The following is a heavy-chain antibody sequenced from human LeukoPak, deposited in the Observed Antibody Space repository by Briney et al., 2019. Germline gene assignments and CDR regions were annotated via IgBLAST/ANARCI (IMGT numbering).Heavy chain of an antibody. CDR1: GFTFSIYG. J-gene: IGHJ4*02. CDR2: ISGSGARSGSGGIP. V-gene: IGHV3-23*01. D-gene: IGHD6-19*01. CDR3: AKRPVSSGWNFFDY. Sequence: GGSLGLSCAASGFTFSIYGMNWIRQAPGKGLEWVSGISGSGARSGSGGIPYYADSVKGRFTISRDNSKNTLYLQMNSLRAEDTAVYYCAKRPVSSGWNFFDYWGQGTLVTVSS.